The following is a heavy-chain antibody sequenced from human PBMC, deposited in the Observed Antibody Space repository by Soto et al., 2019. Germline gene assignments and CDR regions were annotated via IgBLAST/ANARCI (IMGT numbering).Heavy chain of an antibody. V-gene: IGHV1-69*02. D-gene: IGHD6-13*01. J-gene: IGHJ6*03. CDR2: IIPILGIA. CDR3: ARGRTPGIAAAGTYYYYYMDV. Sequence: ASVKVSCKASGGTFSSYTISWVRQAPGQGLEWMGRIIPILGIANYAQKFQGRVTITADKSTSTAYMELSSLRSEDTAVYYCARGRTPGIAAAGTYYYYYMDVWGKGTTVTVSS. CDR1: GGTFSSYT.